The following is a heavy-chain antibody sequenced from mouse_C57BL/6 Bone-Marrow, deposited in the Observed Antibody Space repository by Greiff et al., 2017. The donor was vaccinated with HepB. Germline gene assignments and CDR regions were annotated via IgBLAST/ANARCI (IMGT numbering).Heavy chain of an antibody. Sequence: VQLQQSGGGLVKPGGSLKLSCAASGFTFSDYGMHWVRQAPEKGLEWVAYISSGSSTIYYADTVKGRFTISRDNAKNTLFLQMTSLRSEDTAMYYCANWAAWFAYWGQGTLVTVSA. D-gene: IGHD4-1*01. CDR3: ANWAAWFAY. CDR2: ISSGSSTI. CDR1: GFTFSDYG. V-gene: IGHV5-17*01. J-gene: IGHJ3*01.